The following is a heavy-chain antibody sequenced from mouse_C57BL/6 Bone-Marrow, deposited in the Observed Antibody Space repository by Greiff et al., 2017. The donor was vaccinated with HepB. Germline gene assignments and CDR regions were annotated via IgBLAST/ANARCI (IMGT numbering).Heavy chain of an antibody. CDR2: IDPSDSYT. CDR1: GYTFTSYW. D-gene: IGHD4-1*01. V-gene: IGHV1-59*01. J-gene: IGHJ3*01. Sequence: VQLQQPGAELVRPGTSVKLSCKASGYTFTSYWMHWVKQRPGQGLEWIGVIDPSDSYTNYNQKFKGKATLTVDTSSSTAYMQLSSLTSEDSAVYYCAREDWERFAYWGQGTLVTVSA. CDR3: AREDWERFAY.